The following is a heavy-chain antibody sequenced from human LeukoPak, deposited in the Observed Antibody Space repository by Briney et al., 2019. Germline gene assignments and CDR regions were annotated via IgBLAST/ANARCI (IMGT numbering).Heavy chain of an antibody. CDR2: MYYCGST. Sequence: SETLSLTCTVSGGSISSYYWSWIRQPPGKGLEWIGSMYYCGSTNYKPSLKSRVTISVDTSKNQFSLKLSSVTAADTAVYYCAIHAYYYDGSGSYEAFDIWGQGTMVTVSS. CDR3: AIHAYYYDGSGSYEAFDI. J-gene: IGHJ3*02. V-gene: IGHV4-59*08. CDR1: GGSISSYY. D-gene: IGHD3-22*01.